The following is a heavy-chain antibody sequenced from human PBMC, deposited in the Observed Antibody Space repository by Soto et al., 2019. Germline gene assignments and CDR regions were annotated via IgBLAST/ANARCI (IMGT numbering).Heavy chain of an antibody. Sequence: SETLSLTCTVSGGSISSGGYYWSWIRQHPGKGLEWIGYTYYSGSTYYNPSLKSRVTISVDTSKNQFSLKLSSVTAADTAVYYCARRSGTTSYYYGMDVWGQGTTVTVSS. CDR1: GGSISSGGYY. CDR2: TYYSGST. J-gene: IGHJ6*02. CDR3: ARRSGTTSYYYGMDV. V-gene: IGHV4-31*03. D-gene: IGHD1-7*01.